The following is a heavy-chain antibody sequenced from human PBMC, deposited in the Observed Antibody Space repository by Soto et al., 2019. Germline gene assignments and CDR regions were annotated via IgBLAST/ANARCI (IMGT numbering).Heavy chain of an antibody. Sequence: QLQLQESGPGLVKPSETLSLTCTVSGGSISSSSYYWGWIRQPPGKGLEWIGSIYYSGSTYYNPPLKSRVTISVDPSKNQFSLKLSSVTAADTAVYYCARPAVHSSGFTDYWGQGTLVTVSS. CDR3: ARPAVHSSGFTDY. V-gene: IGHV4-39*01. D-gene: IGHD6-19*01. CDR2: IYYSGST. CDR1: GGSISSSSYY. J-gene: IGHJ4*02.